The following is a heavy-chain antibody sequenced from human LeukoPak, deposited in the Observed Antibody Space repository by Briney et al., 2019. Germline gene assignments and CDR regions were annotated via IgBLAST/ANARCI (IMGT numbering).Heavy chain of an antibody. Sequence: GRSLRLSCAASGVTVSSAYMSWVRHPPGKGLELLSLIYSGGSTSYAASVKGRFTISRDNSKNTLYAQMNGLRARDTAVYYCARSFYVNNGYWGQGTLVTVSS. V-gene: IGHV3-66*01. J-gene: IGHJ4*02. CDR2: IYSGGST. CDR3: ARSFYVNNGY. CDR1: GVTVSSAY. D-gene: IGHD3-22*01.